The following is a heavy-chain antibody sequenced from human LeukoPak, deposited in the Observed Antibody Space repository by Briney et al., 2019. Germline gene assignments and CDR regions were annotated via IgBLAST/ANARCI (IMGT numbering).Heavy chain of an antibody. V-gene: IGHV1-46*01. CDR3: SRGSAGMAFFDY. J-gene: IGHJ4*02. Sequence: ASVKVSCKASGYTFTNYYMHWVRQAPGQGLEWMGVITPTGGRTSYPQKFQGRVTMTSDTSTSTVYMEVSSLKSEDTAVYCCSRGSAGMAFFDYWGQGTLVTVSS. D-gene: IGHD3-10*01. CDR1: GYTFTNYY. CDR2: ITPTGGRT.